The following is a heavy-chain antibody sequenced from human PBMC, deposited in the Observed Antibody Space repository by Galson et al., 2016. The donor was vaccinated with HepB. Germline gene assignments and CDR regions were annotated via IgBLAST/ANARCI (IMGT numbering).Heavy chain of an antibody. CDR3: ARDRGAFDI. D-gene: IGHD5-24*01. CDR2: IWFDGSKE. Sequence: SLRLSCAASGFLFSGHGMHWVRQAPGKGLEWVAVIWFDGSKEYYLDSVKGRFTILRDNPKNTLYLQMNSLRAEDTAVYYCARDRGAFDIWGQGTMVTVSS. J-gene: IGHJ3*02. V-gene: IGHV3-33*01. CDR1: GFLFSGHG.